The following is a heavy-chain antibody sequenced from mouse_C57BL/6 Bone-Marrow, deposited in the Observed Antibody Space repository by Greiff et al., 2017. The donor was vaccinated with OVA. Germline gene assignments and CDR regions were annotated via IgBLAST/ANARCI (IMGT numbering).Heavy chain of an antibody. V-gene: IGHV1-54*01. CDR1: GYAFTNYL. CDR2: INPGSGGT. CDR3: ARSRGNYYFDY. J-gene: IGHJ2*01. D-gene: IGHD2-1*01. Sequence: VQRVESGAELVRPGTSVKVSCKASGYAFTNYLIEWVKQRPGQGLEWIGVINPGSGGTNYNEKFKGKATLTADKSSSTAYMQLSSLTSEDSAVYFCARSRGNYYFDYWGQGTTLTVSS.